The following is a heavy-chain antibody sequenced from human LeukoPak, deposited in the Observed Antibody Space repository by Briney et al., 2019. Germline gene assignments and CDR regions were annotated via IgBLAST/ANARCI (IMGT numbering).Heavy chain of an antibody. CDR3: GRDALVGYFSYYYMDV. V-gene: IGHV4-59*11. CDR1: GGSISSHY. D-gene: IGHD2-15*01. J-gene: IGHJ6*03. CDR2: ISSSGST. Sequence: SETLSLTCTVSGGSISSHYWTWIRQSPVKGLEWIGDISSSGSTSCNPSLKSRVTISIDTSKNQFSLKLSSVTAADTAVYYCGRDALVGYFSYYYMDVWGKGTTVTVSS.